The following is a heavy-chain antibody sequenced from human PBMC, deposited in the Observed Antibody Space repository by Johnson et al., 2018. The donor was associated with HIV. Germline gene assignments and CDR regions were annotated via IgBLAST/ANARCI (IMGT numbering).Heavy chain of an antibody. V-gene: IGHV3-13*01. CDR3: AREVYAHDAFDI. CDR2: IGTAGDT. CDR1: GFTFSTHD. D-gene: IGHD3-16*01. J-gene: IGHJ3*02. Sequence: VQLVESGGGLVQPGGSLRLSCAASGFTFSTHDMHWVRQASGKGLEWVSAIGTAGDTYYPGSVKGRFTISRDNSKKTLYLQMNSLRPEDTAVYYCAREVYAHDAFDIWGQGTMVTVSS.